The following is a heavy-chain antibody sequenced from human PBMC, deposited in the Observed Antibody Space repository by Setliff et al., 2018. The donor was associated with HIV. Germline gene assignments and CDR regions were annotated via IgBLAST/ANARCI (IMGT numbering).Heavy chain of an antibody. J-gene: IGHJ4*02. D-gene: IGHD3-22*01. CDR2: IYYSGST. V-gene: IGHV4-31*03. Sequence: SSETLSLTCTVSGGSISSGGYYWSWIRQHPGKGLEWIGYIYYSGSTYYNPSLRSRVTISVDTSKNQFSLKLSSVTAADTAVYYCARGLSFYDPGGFDYWGQGTLVTVSS. CDR1: GGSISSGGYY. CDR3: ARGLSFYDPGGFDY.